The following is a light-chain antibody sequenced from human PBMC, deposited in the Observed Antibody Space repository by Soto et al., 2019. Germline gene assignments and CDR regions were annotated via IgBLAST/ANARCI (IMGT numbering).Light chain of an antibody. CDR2: GAS. J-gene: IGKJ2*01. Sequence: EIVLTQSPGTLSLSPGERATLSCRASQSVSSSYLAWYRQKPGQAPRLLTYGASSRATGIPDRFSGSGSGTDLTCTTSRLEPADFAAYYCQQYGSTPYTFGQGTKLEIK. V-gene: IGKV3-20*01. CDR3: QQYGSTPYT. CDR1: QSVSSSY.